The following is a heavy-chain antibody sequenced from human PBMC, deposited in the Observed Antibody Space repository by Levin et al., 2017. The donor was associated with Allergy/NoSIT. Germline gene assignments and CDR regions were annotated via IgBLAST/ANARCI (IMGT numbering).Heavy chain of an antibody. CDR1: GFSFSSYA. J-gene: IGHJ4*02. V-gene: IGHV3-23*01. CDR2: IGGTGGST. D-gene: IGHD5-12*01. CDR3: ARSSRGYGTFDY. Sequence: GGSLRLSCAASGFSFSSYAMNWVRQAPGKGLEWVTNIGGTGGSTYYADSVKGRFTISRDNSKNTLYLHMNSLRAEDTAVYYCARSSRGYGTFDYWGQGTLVTVSS.